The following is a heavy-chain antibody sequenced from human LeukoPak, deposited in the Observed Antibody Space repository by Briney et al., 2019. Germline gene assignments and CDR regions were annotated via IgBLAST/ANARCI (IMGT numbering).Heavy chain of an antibody. Sequence: GASVKVSCKASGYTFTSYVINWVRQATGQGLEWMGWMNPNSGNTGYAQKYQGRVTITRNTSISTAYMELSSLRSEDTAVYYCARVQSGSLAKGAFDIWGQGTMATVSS. D-gene: IGHD1-26*01. J-gene: IGHJ3*02. CDR3: ARVQSGSLAKGAFDI. CDR2: MNPNSGNT. CDR1: GYTFTSYV. V-gene: IGHV1-8*03.